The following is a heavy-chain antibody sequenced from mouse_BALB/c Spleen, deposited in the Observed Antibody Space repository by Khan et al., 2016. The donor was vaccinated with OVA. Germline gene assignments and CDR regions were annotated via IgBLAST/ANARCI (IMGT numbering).Heavy chain of an antibody. J-gene: IGHJ2*01. D-gene: IGHD2-4*01. V-gene: IGHV3-1*02. CDR2: ITYSGST. Sequence: VQLKESGPGLAKPSQSLSLTCTVTGYSITSGYGWNWIRQSPGNKLECMGYITYSGSTNYNPTLKSPISITRDTSKNQFFLQLNSVTTEDTATYYCARTARITYWGQGTTLTVSA. CDR3: ARTARITY. CDR1: GYSITSGYG.